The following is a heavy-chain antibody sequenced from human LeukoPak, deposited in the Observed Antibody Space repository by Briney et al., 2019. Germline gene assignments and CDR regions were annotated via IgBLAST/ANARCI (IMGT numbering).Heavy chain of an antibody. CDR3: ARRYFYDSSTYYPLDY. CDR2: INSDGSST. Sequence: PGGSLRLSCAASGFTFSSYCMHWVRQAPGKGLVWVSRINSDGSSTNYADSVKGRFTISRDNAKNTLYLQMNSLRAEDTAVYYCARRYFYDSSTYYPLDYWGQGTLVTVSS. D-gene: IGHD3-22*01. J-gene: IGHJ4*02. CDR1: GFTFSSYC. V-gene: IGHV3-74*01.